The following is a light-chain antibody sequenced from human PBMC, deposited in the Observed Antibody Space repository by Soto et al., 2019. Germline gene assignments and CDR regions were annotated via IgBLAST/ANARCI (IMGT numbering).Light chain of an antibody. Sequence: LTQPASVSGSPGQSITISCTGTSSDISIYNYVSWYQHHPGKAPRLIIYEAVQRPSGVPDRFSGSKSGNTASLTVSGLQAADEADYFCKSYAGSNTYVLGTGTKVTVL. CDR3: KSYAGSNTYV. V-gene: IGLV2-8*01. CDR1: SSDISIYNY. CDR2: EAV. J-gene: IGLJ1*01.